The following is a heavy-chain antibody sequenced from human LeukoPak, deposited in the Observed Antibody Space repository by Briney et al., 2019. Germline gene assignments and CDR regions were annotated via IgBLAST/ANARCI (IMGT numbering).Heavy chain of an antibody. CDR3: ASGGRRWYLG. D-gene: IGHD4-23*01. V-gene: IGHV3-7*01. CDR1: GFTFSSYW. CDR2: IKQDGSEK. Sequence: GGSLRLSCAASGFTFSSYWMSWDRQAPGKGLEWVANIKQDGSEKYYVDSVKGRFTISRDNAKNSLYVEMNSLRVEDTAVYYCASGGRRWYLGWGQGTLVTVSS. J-gene: IGHJ4*02.